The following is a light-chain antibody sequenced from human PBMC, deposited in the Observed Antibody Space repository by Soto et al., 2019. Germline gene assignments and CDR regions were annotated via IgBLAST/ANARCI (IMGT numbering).Light chain of an antibody. Sequence: QSALTQPPSASGTPGQRVTISCSGSSSNIGINYVYWYQQLPGTAPKLLIYRNNQRPSGVPVRFSGSKSGTSASLAISGLRSEDEADYYCTAWDDRLPYGFGSGTKVTVL. CDR1: SSNIGINY. V-gene: IGLV1-47*01. CDR3: TAWDDRLPYG. CDR2: RNN. J-gene: IGLJ1*01.